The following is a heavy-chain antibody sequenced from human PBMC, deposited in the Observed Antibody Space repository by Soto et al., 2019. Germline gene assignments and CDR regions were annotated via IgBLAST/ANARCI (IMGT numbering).Heavy chain of an antibody. CDR1: GGSISSSSYY. CDR3: ARHRLGSPYYYYYYMDV. CDR2: IYYSGST. D-gene: IGHD3-9*01. V-gene: IGHV4-39*01. Sequence: SETLSLTCTVSGGSISSSSYYWGWIRQPPGKGLEWIGSIYYSGSTYYNPSLKSRVTISVDTSKNQFSLKLSSVTAADTAVYYCARHRLGSPYYYYYYMDVWGKGTTVT. J-gene: IGHJ6*03.